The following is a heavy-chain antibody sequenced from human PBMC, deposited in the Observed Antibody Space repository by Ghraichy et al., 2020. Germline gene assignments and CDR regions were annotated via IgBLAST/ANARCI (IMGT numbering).Heavy chain of an antibody. Sequence: SETLSLTCAVYGGSFSGYYWSWIRQPPGKGLEWIGEINHSGSTNYNPSLKSRVTISVDTSKNQFSLKLSSVTAADTAVYYCARGRKYSSSWLRTNAFDIWGQGTMVTVSS. V-gene: IGHV4-34*01. CDR1: GGSFSGYY. D-gene: IGHD6-13*01. J-gene: IGHJ3*02. CDR2: INHSGST. CDR3: ARGRKYSSSWLRTNAFDI.